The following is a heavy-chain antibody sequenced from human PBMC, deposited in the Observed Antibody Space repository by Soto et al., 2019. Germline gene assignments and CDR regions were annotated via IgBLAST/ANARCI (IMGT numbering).Heavy chain of an antibody. D-gene: IGHD1-26*01. CDR3: ARGVGSSPPQY. J-gene: IGHJ4*02. Sequence: LSLTCTISGGSVSVYYWSWIRQSTGQGLEWIGYIYASGSPYYNPSLRSRVTISADTSKNQISLKLTSPTAADTAVYYCARGVGSSPPQYWGRGTLVAVSS. CDR1: GGSVSVYY. V-gene: IGHV4-59*02. CDR2: IYASGSP.